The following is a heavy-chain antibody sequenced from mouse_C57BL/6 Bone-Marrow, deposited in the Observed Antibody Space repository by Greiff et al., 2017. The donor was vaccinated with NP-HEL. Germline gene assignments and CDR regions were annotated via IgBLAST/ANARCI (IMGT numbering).Heavy chain of an antibody. V-gene: IGHV1-22*01. CDR2: INPNNGGT. J-gene: IGHJ3*01. CDR3: ARSGYDYAWFAY. D-gene: IGHD2-4*01. Sequence: VQLQQSGPELVKPGASVKMSCKASGYTFTDYNMHWVKQSHGKSLEWIGYINPNNGGTSYNQKFKGKATLTVNKSSSTAYMELGSLTSEDSAVYYCARSGYDYAWFAYWGQGTLVTVSA. CDR1: GYTFTDYN.